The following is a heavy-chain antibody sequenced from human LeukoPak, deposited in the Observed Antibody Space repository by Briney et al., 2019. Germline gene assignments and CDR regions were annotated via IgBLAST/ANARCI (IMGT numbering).Heavy chain of an antibody. CDR1: GGSFSGYY. CDR2: INHSGST. V-gene: IGHV4-34*01. D-gene: IGHD1-1*01. J-gene: IGHJ5*02. Sequence: SETLSLTCAVYGGSFSGYYWSWIRQPPGKGLEWIGEINHSGSTNYNPSLKNRVTVSVDTSKNQFSLGLSSVSAADTAVYYCARANEVHNLIDPSGGGTLVTVSS. CDR3: ARANEVHNLIDP.